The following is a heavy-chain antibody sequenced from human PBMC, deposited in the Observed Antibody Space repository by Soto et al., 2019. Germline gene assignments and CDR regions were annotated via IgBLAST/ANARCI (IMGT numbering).Heavy chain of an antibody. CDR2: IYHSGST. J-gene: IGHJ4*02. V-gene: IGHV4-30-2*01. Sequence: SETLSLTCAVSGGSISSGGYSWSWIRQPPGKSLEWIGYIYHSGSTYYNPSLKSRVTISVDRSKNQFSLKLSSVTAADTAVYYCARTLAAAGSRYFDYWGQGTLVTVSS. D-gene: IGHD6-13*01. CDR3: ARTLAAAGSRYFDY. CDR1: GGSISSGGYS.